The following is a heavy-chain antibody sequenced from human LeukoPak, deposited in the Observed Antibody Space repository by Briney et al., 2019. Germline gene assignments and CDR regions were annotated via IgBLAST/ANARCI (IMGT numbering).Heavy chain of an antibody. V-gene: IGHV4-59*01. J-gene: IGHJ3*02. CDR1: GGSISSSY. CDR3: ARCRSYDSSGYCDAVDI. CDR2: IYKSGST. Sequence: KPSETLSLTCTVAGGSISSSYWTWIRQPPGMGLEWIGYIYKSGSTNYTPSLKSRVTISVDTSKNQFSLKLSSVTAADTAVYYCARCRSYDSSGYCDAVDIWGQGTMVIVSS. D-gene: IGHD3-22*01.